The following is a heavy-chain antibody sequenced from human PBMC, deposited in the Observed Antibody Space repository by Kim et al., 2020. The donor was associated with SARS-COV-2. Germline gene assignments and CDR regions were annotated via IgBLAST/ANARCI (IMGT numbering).Heavy chain of an antibody. Sequence: GGSLRLSCAASGFTFSSYEMNWVRQAPGKGLEWVSYISSSGSTIYYADSVKGRFTISRDNAKNSLYLQMNSLRAEDTAVYYCARDGYSSGWYGGTFDYWGQGTLVTVSS. CDR1: GFTFSSYE. D-gene: IGHD6-19*01. CDR2: ISSSGSTI. J-gene: IGHJ4*02. CDR3: ARDGYSSGWYGGTFDY. V-gene: IGHV3-48*03.